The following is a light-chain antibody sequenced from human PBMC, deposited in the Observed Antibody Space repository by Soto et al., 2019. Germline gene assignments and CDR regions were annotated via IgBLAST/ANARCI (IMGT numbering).Light chain of an antibody. CDR1: QSVSSY. CDR2: DAS. CDR3: QQRTNWPPLI. Sequence: EIVLTQSPATLSLSPGERATLSCRASQSVSSYLAWYQQKPGQAPRLLIYDASNRATGIPARFSGSGSGTDFTPPISSLEPEDFAVYYCQQRTNWPPLIFGGGTKVEIK. J-gene: IGKJ4*01. V-gene: IGKV3-11*01.